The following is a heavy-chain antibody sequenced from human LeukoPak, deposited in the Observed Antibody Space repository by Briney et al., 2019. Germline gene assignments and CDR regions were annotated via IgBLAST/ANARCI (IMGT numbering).Heavy chain of an antibody. D-gene: IGHD3-9*01. CDR3: AKVQSPYDILTGYFDY. J-gene: IGHJ4*02. Sequence: GGSLRLSCAASGFTFSSYAMSWVRQAPGKGLEWVSAISGSGGSTYYADSVKGRFTISRDNSKNTLYLQMNSLRAEGTAVYYCAKVQSPYDILTGYFDYWGQGTLVTVSS. CDR1: GFTFSSYA. V-gene: IGHV3-23*01. CDR2: ISGSGGST.